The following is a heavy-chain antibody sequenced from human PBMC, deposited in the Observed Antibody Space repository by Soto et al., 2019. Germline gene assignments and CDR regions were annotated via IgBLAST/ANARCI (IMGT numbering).Heavy chain of an antibody. CDR3: VRDMQLCRLDS. CDR1: GLTFISYW. D-gene: IGHD2-2*01. Sequence: EVQLVESGGGLVQPGESLRLSCAASGLTFISYWMHWVRQAPGKGLVWVSRINTDGSVAMYVDSVKGRFTISRDNAKNTLYLHMNSLRAEDTAVYYCVRDMQLCRLDSWGQGTLVTVS. J-gene: IGHJ4*02. V-gene: IGHV3-74*03. CDR2: INTDGSVA.